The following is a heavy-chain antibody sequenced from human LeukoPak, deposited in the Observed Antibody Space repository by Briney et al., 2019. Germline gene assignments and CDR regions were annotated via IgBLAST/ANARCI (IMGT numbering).Heavy chain of an antibody. Sequence: SETLSLTCIVSGGSISSSSYYWGWIRQPPGKGLEWIGSIYYSGSTYYNPSLKSRVTMSVDTSKNQFSLKLSSVTAADTAVYYCAKDATGGIPLDYWGQGTLVTVSS. CDR3: AKDATGGIPLDY. CDR2: IYYSGST. V-gene: IGHV4-39*07. CDR1: GGSISSSSYY. J-gene: IGHJ4*02. D-gene: IGHD3-16*01.